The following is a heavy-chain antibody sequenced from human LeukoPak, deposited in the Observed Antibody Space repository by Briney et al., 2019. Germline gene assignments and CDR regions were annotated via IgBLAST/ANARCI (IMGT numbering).Heavy chain of an antibody. CDR1: GFTFDDYA. V-gene: IGHV3-9*01. CDR3: AKGPADDAFDI. Sequence: GGSLRLSCAASGFTFDDYAMHWVRQAPGKGLEWVSGISWNSGSIGYADSVKGRFTISRDNAKNSLYLQMNSLRAEDTALYYCAKGPADDAFDIWGQGTMVTVSP. J-gene: IGHJ3*02. D-gene: IGHD6-19*01. CDR2: ISWNSGSI.